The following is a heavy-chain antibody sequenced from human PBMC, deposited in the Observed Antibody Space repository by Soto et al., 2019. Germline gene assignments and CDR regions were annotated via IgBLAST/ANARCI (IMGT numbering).Heavy chain of an antibody. CDR1: GFIFSNYG. V-gene: IGHV3-30*03. D-gene: IGHD2-8*02. CDR2: ISYDGSDI. Sequence: VQLVESGGGLVQPGRSLRLSCVGSGFIFSNYGMHWVRQAPGKGLEWVAFISYDGSDILYADSVNGRFNISRDNSERTLFLHMNSPTAADTELYCCAIVRVADSSLDHWCHGTMVTVSS. CDR3: AIVRVADSSLDH. J-gene: IGHJ4*01.